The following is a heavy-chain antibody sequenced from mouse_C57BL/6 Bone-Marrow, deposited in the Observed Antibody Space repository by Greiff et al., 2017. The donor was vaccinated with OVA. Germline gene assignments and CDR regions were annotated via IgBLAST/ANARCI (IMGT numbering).Heavy chain of an antibody. CDR3: ARKGILSETWFAY. J-gene: IGHJ3*01. Sequence: VQLQQPGAELVKPGASVKLSCKASGYTFTSYWMHWVKQRPGRGLEWIGRIDPHSGGTKYNEKFKSKATLTVDKPSSTAYMQLSSLTSEDSAVYYCARKGILSETWFAYWGQGTLVTVSA. V-gene: IGHV1-72*01. CDR2: IDPHSGGT. CDR1: GYTFTSYW.